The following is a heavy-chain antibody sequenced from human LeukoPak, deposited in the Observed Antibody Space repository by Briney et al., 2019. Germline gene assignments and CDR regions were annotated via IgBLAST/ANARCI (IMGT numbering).Heavy chain of an antibody. Sequence: GGSLRLSCAAFGFTFSRYWMHWVRQAPGEELLWVSRIFSDGSSTNYADSVKGRFTIARDNAKNTLYLQMNSLRVEDTAVYFCARDSYYYMDVWGKGTTVTVSS. CDR1: GFTFSRYW. CDR2: IFSDGSST. J-gene: IGHJ6*03. CDR3: ARDSYYYMDV. V-gene: IGHV3-74*01.